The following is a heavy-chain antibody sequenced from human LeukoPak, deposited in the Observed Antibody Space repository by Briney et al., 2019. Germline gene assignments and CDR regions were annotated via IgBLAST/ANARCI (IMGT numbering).Heavy chain of an antibody. D-gene: IGHD3-16*01. CDR1: GYTFTSYY. J-gene: IGHJ4*02. CDR3: ARVNGWSLGHGAFDI. V-gene: IGHV1-46*01. Sequence: ASVKVSCKASGYTFTSYYMHWVRQAPGQGLEWMGLINPSGGTTRYAQKFQGRVTMTRDLSTSTDYMELSSLRSDDTAVYYCARVNGWSLGHGAFDIWGQGTLVTVSS. CDR2: INPSGGTT.